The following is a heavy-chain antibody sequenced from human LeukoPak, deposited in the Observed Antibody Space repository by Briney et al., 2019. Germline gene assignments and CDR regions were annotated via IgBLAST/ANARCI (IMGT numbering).Heavy chain of an antibody. D-gene: IGHD3-22*01. CDR3: ASGYYSRRFDY. CDR1: GFTFSTYW. J-gene: IGHJ4*02. CDR2: IKEDGSEK. Sequence: GGSLRLSCAAAGFTFSTYWMSWVRQAPGKGLEWVANIKEDGSEKYYVDSVRGRFTISRDNAKNSLYLQMNSLRAEDTAVYYCASGYYSRRFDYLGQGTLVTVSS. V-gene: IGHV3-7*01.